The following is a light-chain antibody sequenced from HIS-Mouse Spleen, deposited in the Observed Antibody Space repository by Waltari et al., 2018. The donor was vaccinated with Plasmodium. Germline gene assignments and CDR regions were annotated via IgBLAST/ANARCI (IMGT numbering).Light chain of an antibody. CDR2: QDS. Sequence: SYELTQPPSVSVSPGQTARLTRSGDYLGDKYACWYQQKPGQSPVLVIYQDSKRPSGIPERFSGSNSGNTATLTISGTQAMDEADYYCQAWDSSTVVFGGGTKLTVL. CDR3: QAWDSSTVV. J-gene: IGLJ2*01. CDR1: YLGDKY. V-gene: IGLV3-1*01.